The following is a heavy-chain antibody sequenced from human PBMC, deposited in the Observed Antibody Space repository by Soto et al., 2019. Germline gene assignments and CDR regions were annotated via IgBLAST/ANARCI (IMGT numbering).Heavy chain of an antibody. CDR3: ARDNGVDTAISENPGNYYGMDV. Sequence: ASVKVSCKASGYSLTDYGFIWVRQAPGQGLELLGWISAYSDNTNYPQKVQGRVTVTTDKSTSTAYMELSSLRSEDTAVYYCARDNGVDTAISENPGNYYGMDVWGQGTTVTVSS. V-gene: IGHV1-18*01. J-gene: IGHJ6*02. D-gene: IGHD5-18*01. CDR1: GYSLTDYG. CDR2: ISAYSDNT.